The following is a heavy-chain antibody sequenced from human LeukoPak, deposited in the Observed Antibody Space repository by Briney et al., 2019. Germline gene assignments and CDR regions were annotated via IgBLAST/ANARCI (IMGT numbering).Heavy chain of an antibody. CDR1: GFTFSIYA. CDR3: ARDVGSSGRYWVYFQH. CDR2: ISYDGSNK. Sequence: PGGSLRLSCAASGFTFSIYAMHWVRQAPGKGLEWVAAISYDGSNKYYADSVKGRFTISRDNSKNTLYLQMNSLRTEDTAVYYCARDVGSSGRYWVYFQHWGQGTLVTVSS. V-gene: IGHV3-30*04. J-gene: IGHJ1*01. D-gene: IGHD6-19*01.